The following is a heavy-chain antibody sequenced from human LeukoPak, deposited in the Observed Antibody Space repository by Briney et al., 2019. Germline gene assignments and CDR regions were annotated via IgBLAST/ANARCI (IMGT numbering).Heavy chain of an antibody. CDR1: GGTFSSYA. J-gene: IGHJ4*02. Sequence: ASVKVSCKASGGTFSSYAISWVRQAPGQGLEWMGGIIPIFGTANYAQKFQGRVTITADESTSTAYMELSSLRSEDTAVYYCARRLQYGSGSYFDYWGQGTLVTVSS. CDR2: IIPIFGTA. D-gene: IGHD3-10*01. CDR3: ARRLQYGSGSYFDY. V-gene: IGHV1-69*13.